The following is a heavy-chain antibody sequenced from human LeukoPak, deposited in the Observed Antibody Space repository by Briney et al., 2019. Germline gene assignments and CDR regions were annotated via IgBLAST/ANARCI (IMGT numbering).Heavy chain of an antibody. CDR2: INHSGST. J-gene: IGHJ4*02. D-gene: IGHD3-16*02. CDR1: GGSFSGYY. Sequence: SETLSLTCAVYGGSFSGYYWSWIRQPPGKGLEWIGEINHSGSTNYNPSLKSRVTISVDTSKNQSSLKLSSVTAADTAVYYCARQYVWGSYRLDYWGQGTLVTVSS. V-gene: IGHV4-34*01. CDR3: ARQYVWGSYRLDY.